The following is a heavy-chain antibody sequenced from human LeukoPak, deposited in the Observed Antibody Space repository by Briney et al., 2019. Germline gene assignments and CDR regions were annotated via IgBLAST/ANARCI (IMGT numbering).Heavy chain of an antibody. Sequence: SETLSLTCAVYGGSFSGYYWSWIRQPPGKGLEWIGEINHSGSTNYNPSLKSRVAISVDTSKNQFSLKLSSVTAADTAVYYCARYSLTGDGPCLDYWGQGTLVTVSS. V-gene: IGHV4-34*01. CDR1: GGSFSGYY. D-gene: IGHD7-27*01. J-gene: IGHJ4*02. CDR2: INHSGST. CDR3: ARYSLTGDGPCLDY.